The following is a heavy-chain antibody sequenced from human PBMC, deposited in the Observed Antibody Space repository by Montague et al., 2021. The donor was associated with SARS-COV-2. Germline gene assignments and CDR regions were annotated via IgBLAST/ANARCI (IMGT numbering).Heavy chain of an antibody. CDR2: ISSSSSYI. CDR1: GFTFSSYS. CDR3: AGSYSSGWYFGICMDV. V-gene: IGHV3-21*01. J-gene: IGHJ6*02. Sequence: SLRLSCAASGFTFSSYSMNWVRQAPGKGLEWVSSISSSSSYIYYADSVKGRFNISRDNAKNSLYLQMNSLRAEDTAVYYCAGSYSSGWYFGICMDVWGQGTTVTVSS. D-gene: IGHD6-13*01.